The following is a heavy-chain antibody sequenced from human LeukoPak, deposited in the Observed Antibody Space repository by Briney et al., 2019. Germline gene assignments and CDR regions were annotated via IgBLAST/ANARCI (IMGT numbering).Heavy chain of an antibody. V-gene: IGHV3-30*18. CDR1: GFTFSSYG. CDR3: AKLAKYFYGSETYYFFEH. D-gene: IGHD3-10*01. J-gene: IGHJ4*02. CDR2: ISYDGSNK. Sequence: GGSLRLSCAASGFTFSSYGMHWVRQAPGKELEWVAVISYDGSNKYYADSVKGRFTISRDNSKNTLYLQMNSLRVEDTAVYYCAKLAKYFYGSETYYFFEHWGQGTPVTASS.